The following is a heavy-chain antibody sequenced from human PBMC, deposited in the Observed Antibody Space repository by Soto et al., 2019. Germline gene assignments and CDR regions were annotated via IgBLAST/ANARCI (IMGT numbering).Heavy chain of an antibody. V-gene: IGHV3-53*04. CDR2: IYSGGST. Sequence: EVQLVESGGGLVQPGGSLRLSCAASGFTVSSNYMSWVRQAPGKGLEWVSVIYSGGSTYYADSVKGRFTISRHNSKNTLYLQMNSLRAEDTAVYYCARGPAVAGTDYYYGMDFWCQGTTVTVSS. CDR3: ARGPAVAGTDYYYGMDF. J-gene: IGHJ6*02. CDR1: GFTVSSNY. D-gene: IGHD6-19*01.